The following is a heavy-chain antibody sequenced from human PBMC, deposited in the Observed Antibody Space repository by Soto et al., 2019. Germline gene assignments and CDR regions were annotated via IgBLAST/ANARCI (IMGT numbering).Heavy chain of an antibody. CDR3: ARDRALGYCSSTSCYREYFQH. V-gene: IGHV3-33*01. CDR2: IWYDGSNK. J-gene: IGHJ1*01. D-gene: IGHD2-2*01. CDR1: GFTFSSYG. Sequence: QVQLVESGGGVVQPGRSLRLSCAASGFTFSSYGMHWVRQAPGKGLEWVAVIWYDGSNKYYADSVKGRFTISRDNSKNTLYLHMNSLRAEDTAVYYCARDRALGYCSSTSCYREYFQHWGQGTLVTVSS.